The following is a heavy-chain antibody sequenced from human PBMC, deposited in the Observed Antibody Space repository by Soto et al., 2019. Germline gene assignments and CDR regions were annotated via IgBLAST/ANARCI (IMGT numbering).Heavy chain of an antibody. CDR2: ISAYNGNT. CDR3: AREPNYFDY. J-gene: IGHJ4*02. CDR1: GYTFSSYG. V-gene: IGHV1-18*01. Sequence: ASVKVSCKASGYTFSSYGISWVRQAPGQGLEWMGWISAYNGNTKYAQKFQGRVTMTTDTSTSTAYMELRSLRSDDTAVYYCAREPNYFDYWGQGTLVNVSS.